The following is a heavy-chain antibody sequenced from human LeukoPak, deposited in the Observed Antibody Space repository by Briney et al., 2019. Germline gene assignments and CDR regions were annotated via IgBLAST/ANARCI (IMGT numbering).Heavy chain of an antibody. V-gene: IGHV3-21*01. D-gene: IGHD3-10*01. CDR1: GFTFSSYS. J-gene: IGHJ6*04. CDR2: ISSSSSYI. Sequence: GGSLRLPCAASGFTFSSYSMNWVRQAPGKGLKWVSSISSSSSYIYYADSVKGRFTISRDNAKNSLYLQMNSLRAEDTAVYYCARDRSGSDYGMDVWGKGTTVTVSS. CDR3: ARDRSGSDYGMDV.